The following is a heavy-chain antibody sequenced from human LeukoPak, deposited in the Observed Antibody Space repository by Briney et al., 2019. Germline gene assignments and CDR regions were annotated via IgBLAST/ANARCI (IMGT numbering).Heavy chain of an antibody. CDR2: IYPGDSDT. Sequence: GESLKISCKGSGYSFTSYWIGWVRQMPGKGLEWMGIIYPGDSDTRYSPSFQGQVTISADKSISTAYLQWSSLKASDTAMYYCARSYDFWSGYYPPNFDYWGQGTLVTVFS. V-gene: IGHV5-51*01. CDR1: GYSFTSYW. CDR3: ARSYDFWSGYYPPNFDY. J-gene: IGHJ4*02. D-gene: IGHD3-3*01.